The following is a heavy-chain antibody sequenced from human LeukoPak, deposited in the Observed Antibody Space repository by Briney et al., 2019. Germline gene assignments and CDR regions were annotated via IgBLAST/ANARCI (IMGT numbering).Heavy chain of an antibody. V-gene: IGHV4-4*08. D-gene: IGHD2-8*01. J-gene: IGHJ4*02. CDR2: IHNIVNI. CDR1: GDSISSYY. Sequence: SETLSLTCTVSGDSISSYYWSWIRLAPGKGLEWIGSIHNIVNINYNPALKSRVTISVDTSKNQFSLKLSSVTAADTAVYYCARDRIVLMVYAFDYWGQGTLVTVSS. CDR3: ARDRIVLMVYAFDY.